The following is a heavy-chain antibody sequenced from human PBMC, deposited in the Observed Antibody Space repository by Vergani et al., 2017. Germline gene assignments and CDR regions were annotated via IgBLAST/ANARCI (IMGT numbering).Heavy chain of an antibody. D-gene: IGHD3-22*01. CDR3: ARDFSKGDSTGYYFHGDAFHI. V-gene: IGHV3-30-3*01. J-gene: IGHJ3*02. CDR2: ISYDGSNK. Sequence: QVQLVESGGGVVQSGRSLRLSCAASGFTFSSYAMHWVRQAPGKGLEWLAVISYDGSNKYYADSVKGRFTISRDNSKNTLYLQMNSLRDEDSAVYKCARDFSKGDSTGYYFHGDAFHIWGQGTMVTVSS. CDR1: GFTFSSYA.